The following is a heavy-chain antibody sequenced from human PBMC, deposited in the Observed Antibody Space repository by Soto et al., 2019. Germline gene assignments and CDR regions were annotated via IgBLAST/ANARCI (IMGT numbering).Heavy chain of an antibody. Sequence: QVQLVQSGAEVKKPGSSVKVSCKASGGTFSSYVMTWVRQAPGQGLEWMGRIQGRVTITADKSTSTAYMELISLRSEDTAIYYCARDRAINNAAVGMDHGGQGTLVTVSS. D-gene: IGHD6-13*01. CDR3: ARDRAINNAAVGMDH. CDR1: GGTFSSYV. J-gene: IGHJ4*02. V-gene: IGHV1-69*04.